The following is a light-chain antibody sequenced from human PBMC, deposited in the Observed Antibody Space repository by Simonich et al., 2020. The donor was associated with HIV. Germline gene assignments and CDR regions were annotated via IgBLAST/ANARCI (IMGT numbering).Light chain of an antibody. CDR3: QQSYNTPRT. CDR1: QIISSY. J-gene: IGKJ1*01. CDR2: AAS. V-gene: IGKV1-39*01. Sequence: DIQMTQSPSSLSASVGDRVPITCRARQIISSYLNWYQQKPGKAPKLLFYAASSLQSGVPSRFSGSGSGTDFTLTISSLQPEDFATYYCQQSYNTPRTVGKGSKVEIK.